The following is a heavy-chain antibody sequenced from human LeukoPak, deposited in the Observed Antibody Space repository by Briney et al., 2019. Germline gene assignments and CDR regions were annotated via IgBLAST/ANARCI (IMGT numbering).Heavy chain of an antibody. J-gene: IGHJ4*02. V-gene: IGHV3-48*01. D-gene: IGHD3-9*01. Sequence: PGGSLRLSCAASGFTFSNYNMNWVRQPPGKGLQWVSYISSSSNIIYYADSVKGRFTISRDNAKNSLFLQMNSLRAEDTAVYYCARFSIRGFDYWGQGTLVTVSS. CDR3: ARFSIRGFDY. CDR2: ISSSSNII. CDR1: GFTFSNYN.